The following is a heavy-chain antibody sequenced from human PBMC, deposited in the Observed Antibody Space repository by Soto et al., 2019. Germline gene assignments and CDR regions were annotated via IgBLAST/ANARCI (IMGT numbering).Heavy chain of an antibody. V-gene: IGHV4-59*01. Sequence: PSETLSLTCNVSGGSISGYYWSWIRQPPGMRREWIGYIIHGGITKYNPPLNSRVSMSLDMSRNQISLKLTYVSAADTAVYYWARARRGFGYIDSWGQGILVTVSS. CDR3: ARARRGFGYIDS. D-gene: IGHD2-2*02. J-gene: IGHJ4*02. CDR1: GGSISGYY. CDR2: IIHGGIT.